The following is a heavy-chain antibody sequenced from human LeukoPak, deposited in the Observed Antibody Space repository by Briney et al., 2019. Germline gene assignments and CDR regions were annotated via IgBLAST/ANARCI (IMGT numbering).Heavy chain of an antibody. D-gene: IGHD2-8*01. CDR1: GFSFSDYY. V-gene: IGHV3-11*01. CDR2: ISRTGATT. Sequence: GGSLRLSCAASGFSFSDYYMAWVRQAPGKGLEWLSKISRTGATTDYAESVKGRFSTTRDNVANSLQLQMSSLRVEDTAVYYCARAQRVSTSGPPYYHGMDVWGQGTTVIVSS. J-gene: IGHJ6*02. CDR3: ARAQRVSTSGPPYYHGMDV.